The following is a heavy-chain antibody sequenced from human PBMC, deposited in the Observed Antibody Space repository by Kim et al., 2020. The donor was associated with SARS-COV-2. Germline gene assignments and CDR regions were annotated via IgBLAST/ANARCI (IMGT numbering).Heavy chain of an antibody. Sequence: GGSLRLSCAASGFTFSNAYMNWVRQAPGKGLEWVGRIKSKSEGGTTDNAAPVKGRFTVSRDDSKNTLYLQMNSLETEDTAVYYCTTPGAAVSGTRGSFDYWGHGTLVTVYS. J-gene: IGHJ4*01. D-gene: IGHD6-19*01. CDR2: IKSKSEGGTT. CDR3: TTPGAAVSGTRGSFDY. CDR1: GFTFSNAY. V-gene: IGHV3-15*01.